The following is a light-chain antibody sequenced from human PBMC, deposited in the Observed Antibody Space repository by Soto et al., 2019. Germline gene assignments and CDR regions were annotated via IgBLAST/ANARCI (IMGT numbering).Light chain of an antibody. CDR3: LQYHNLWA. V-gene: IGKV3-15*01. Sequence: VMTQCPATLYVSPWEGANLYCRASQSVSSNLFWYQHKPGQAPRLLIYGASTRATDIPARFSGSGSGTEFTLTISSLQSEDFTVYSCLQYHNLWAFGQGTKVDIK. CDR1: QSVSSN. J-gene: IGKJ1*01. CDR2: GAS.